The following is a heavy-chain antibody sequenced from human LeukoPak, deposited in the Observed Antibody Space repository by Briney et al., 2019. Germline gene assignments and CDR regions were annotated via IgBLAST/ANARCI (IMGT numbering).Heavy chain of an antibody. V-gene: IGHV4-59*08. Sequence: SETLSLTCSVSGGSISTHYWSWIRQSAGKGLEWIAYISDIGSINYNPSLKSRVTISLDTSKNQFSLKLSSVTAADTAVYYCAGHHPRNTVDFWGQGTLVTVSS. CDR3: AGHHPRNTVDF. J-gene: IGHJ4*02. D-gene: IGHD2/OR15-2a*01. CDR2: ISDIGSI. CDR1: GGSISTHY.